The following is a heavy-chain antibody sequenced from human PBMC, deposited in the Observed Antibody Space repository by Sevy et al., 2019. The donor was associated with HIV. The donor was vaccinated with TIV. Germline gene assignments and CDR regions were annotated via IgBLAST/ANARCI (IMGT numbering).Heavy chain of an antibody. V-gene: IGHV3-30-3*01. CDR1: GFTFSSYA. J-gene: IGHJ4*02. D-gene: IGHD3-10*01. CDR2: ISYDGSNK. Sequence: GGSLRFSCAASGFTFSSYAMHWVRQAPGKGLEWVAVISYDGSNKYYADSVKGRFTISRDNSKNTLYLQMNSLRAEDTAVYYCARDYGSGTTLTLDYRGQGTLVTVSS. CDR3: ARDYGSGTTLTLDY.